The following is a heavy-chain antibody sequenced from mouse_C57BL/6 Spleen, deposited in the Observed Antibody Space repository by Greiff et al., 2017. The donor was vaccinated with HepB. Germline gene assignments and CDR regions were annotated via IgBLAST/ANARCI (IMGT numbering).Heavy chain of an antibody. D-gene: IGHD4-1*01. CDR3: ARLTGTRYFDV. V-gene: IGHV5-17*01. CDR2: ISSGSSTI. J-gene: IGHJ1*03. CDR1: GFTFSDYG. Sequence: DVKLVESGGGLVKPGGSLKLSCAASGFTFSDYGMHWVRQAPEKGLEWVAYISSGSSTIYYADTVKGRFTISRDNAKNTLFLQMTSLRSEDTAMYCCARLTGTRYFDVWGTGTTVTVSS.